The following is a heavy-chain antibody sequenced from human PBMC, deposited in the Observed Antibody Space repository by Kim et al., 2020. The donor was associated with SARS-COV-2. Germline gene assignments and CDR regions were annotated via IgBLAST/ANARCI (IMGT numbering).Heavy chain of an antibody. V-gene: IGHV4-34*01. J-gene: IGHJ3*02. CDR3: ARGLVVVPAAAPQGAFDI. Sequence: KSRVTISVDTSKNQFSLKLSAVTAADTAVYYCARGLVVVPAAAPQGAFDIWGQGTMVTVSS. D-gene: IGHD2-2*01.